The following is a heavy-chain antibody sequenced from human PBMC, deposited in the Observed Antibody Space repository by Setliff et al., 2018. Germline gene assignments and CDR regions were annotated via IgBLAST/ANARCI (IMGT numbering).Heavy chain of an antibody. D-gene: IGHD3-9*01. Sequence: PSETLSLTCAVYGGSFSGYYWTWIRQPAGKGLEWIGSIYYSGSTYYNPSLKSRVTISVDTSKNQFSLKLSSVTAADTAVYYCASTDYDILTGYYPYGMDVWGQGTTVTVSS. J-gene: IGHJ6*02. V-gene: IGHV4-59*10. CDR3: ASTDYDILTGYYPYGMDV. CDR2: IYYSGST. CDR1: GGSFSGYY.